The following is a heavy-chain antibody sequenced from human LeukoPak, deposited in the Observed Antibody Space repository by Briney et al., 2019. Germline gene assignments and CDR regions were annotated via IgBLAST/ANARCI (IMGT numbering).Heavy chain of an antibody. D-gene: IGHD5-24*01. CDR1: GYTFTSHS. J-gene: IGHJ4*02. V-gene: IGHV7-4-1*02. Sequence: ASVKVSCKAPGYTFTSHSINWLRQAPGQGLEWMGWITTNTGNPKYAQGFTGRIVFSLDNSVSTAYLQISSLKAEDTALYYCARDASTIRFDYWGQGTLVTVSS. CDR3: ARDASTIRFDY. CDR2: ITTNTGNP.